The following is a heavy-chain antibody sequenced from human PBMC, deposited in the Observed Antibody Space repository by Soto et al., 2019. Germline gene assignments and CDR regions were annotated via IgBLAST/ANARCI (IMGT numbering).Heavy chain of an antibody. CDR3: AKDGKYSSGWYGGYFDY. CDR1: GFTFDDYA. CDR2: ISWNSGSI. J-gene: IGHJ4*02. Sequence: GGSLRLSCAASGFTFDDYAMHWVRQAPGKGLEWVSGISWNSGSIGYADSVKGRFTISRDNAKNSLYLQMNSLRAEDTALYYCAKDGKYSSGWYGGYFDYWGQGTLVTVSS. D-gene: IGHD6-19*01. V-gene: IGHV3-9*01.